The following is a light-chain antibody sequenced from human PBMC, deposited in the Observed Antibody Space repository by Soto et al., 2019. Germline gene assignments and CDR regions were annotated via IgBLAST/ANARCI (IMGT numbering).Light chain of an antibody. CDR3: QQYVNWPYT. Sequence: EIVMTQSPATLSVSPGERATLSCRASQSVSSSFAWYQQNPGQPPRLLIYATSTRATGIPARFSGSGSGTDFTLTISGLQSEDFAVYYWQQYVNWPYTFGQGTKVEIK. V-gene: IGKV3-15*01. J-gene: IGKJ2*01. CDR2: ATS. CDR1: QSVSSS.